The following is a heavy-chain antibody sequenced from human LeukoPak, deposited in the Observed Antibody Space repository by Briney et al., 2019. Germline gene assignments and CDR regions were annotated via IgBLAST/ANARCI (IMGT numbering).Heavy chain of an antibody. CDR2: ISAYNGNT. CDR1: GYTFTSYG. D-gene: IGHD2-2*01. V-gene: IGHV1-18*01. Sequence: ASVKVSCKASGYTFTSYGISWVRQAPGQGLEWMGWISAYNGNTNYAQKLQGRVTMTTDTSTSTAYMELRSLRSDDTAVYYCARAMSTDLYYYYYYMDVWGQGTTVTVSS. CDR3: ARAMSTDLYYYYYYMDV. J-gene: IGHJ6*03.